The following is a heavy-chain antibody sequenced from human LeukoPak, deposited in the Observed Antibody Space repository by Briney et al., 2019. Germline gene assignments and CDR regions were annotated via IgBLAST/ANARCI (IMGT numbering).Heavy chain of an antibody. V-gene: IGHV3-23*01. D-gene: IGHD3-22*01. CDR3: AAHEYYDSSGYDAFDI. CDR2: ISGSGGST. Sequence: PGGSLRLSCAASGFTFSSYAMSWVRQAPGKGLEWVSAISGSGGSTYYADSVKGRVTISRDNSKNTLYMKMNSLRAEDTAVYYCAAHEYYDSSGYDAFDIWGQGTMVTVSS. CDR1: GFTFSSYA. J-gene: IGHJ3*02.